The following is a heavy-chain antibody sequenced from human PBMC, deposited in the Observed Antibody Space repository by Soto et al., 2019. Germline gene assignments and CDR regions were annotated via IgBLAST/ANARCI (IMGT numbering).Heavy chain of an antibody. J-gene: IGHJ4*02. V-gene: IGHV1-24*01. Sequence: QVQLIQSGAEVKKPGASVKVSCKVSGDTLSELSIHWVRQASGEGLEWMGSFDPEDQETVYAQKFQGRVTLTEDTSTDTAYMEVTSLRSEDTATYYCAAERLGFCDTDNCFRHYLDSWGQGTPVIISS. CDR2: FDPEDQET. CDR1: GDTLSELS. CDR3: AAERLGFCDTDNCFRHYLDS. D-gene: IGHD2-15*01.